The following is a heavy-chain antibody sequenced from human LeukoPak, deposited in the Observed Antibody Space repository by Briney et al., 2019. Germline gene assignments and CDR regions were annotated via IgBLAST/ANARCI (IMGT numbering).Heavy chain of an antibody. CDR2: IYHSGST. D-gene: IGHD6-13*01. V-gene: IGHV4-38-2*02. Sequence: NPSETLSLTCTVSGYSISSGYYWGWIRPPPGKGLEWIGSIYHSGSTYYNPSLKRRVTISVDTSKNQFSLKLSSVTAADTAVYYCARAYSSSWYWNWFDPWGQGTLVTVSS. CDR1: GYSISSGYY. J-gene: IGHJ5*02. CDR3: ARAYSSSWYWNWFDP.